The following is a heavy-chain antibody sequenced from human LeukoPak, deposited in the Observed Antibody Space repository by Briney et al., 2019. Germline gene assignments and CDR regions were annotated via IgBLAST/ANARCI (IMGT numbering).Heavy chain of an antibody. V-gene: IGHV3-11*06. CDR3: ARCGRGYDSSGYYSY. CDR2: ISSSSSYT. D-gene: IGHD3-22*01. Sequence: GGSLRLSCTTSGFRFSDYYMSWIRQAPGKGLEWITYISSSSSYTKYVDSVMGRFTISRDNAKNSLYLQMNSLRAEDTAIYYCARCGRGYDSSGYYSYWGQGTLVTVSS. CDR1: GFRFSDYY. J-gene: IGHJ4*02.